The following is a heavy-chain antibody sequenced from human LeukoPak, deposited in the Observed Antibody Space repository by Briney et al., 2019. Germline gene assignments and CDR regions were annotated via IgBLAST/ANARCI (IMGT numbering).Heavy chain of an antibody. CDR1: GGSFSGYY. CDR2: INHSGST. Sequence: SETLSLTCAVYGGSFSGYYWSWIRQPPGKGLEWIGEINHSGSTNYNPSLKSRVTISVDTSKNQFSLKLSSVTAADTAVYYCAGRGYYYDSSGYIDYWGQGTLVTVSS. V-gene: IGHV4-34*01. CDR3: AGRGYYYDSSGYIDY. J-gene: IGHJ4*02. D-gene: IGHD3-22*01.